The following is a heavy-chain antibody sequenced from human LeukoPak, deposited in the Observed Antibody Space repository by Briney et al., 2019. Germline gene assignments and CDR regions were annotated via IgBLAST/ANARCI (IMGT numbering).Heavy chain of an antibody. D-gene: IGHD7-27*01. CDR2: IIGNGGVT. J-gene: IGHJ1*01. Sequence: GSLRLSCSAYGFTFKNYGMHWVRQAPGKGREYVSGIIGNGGVTYYADSVKGRFTISRDNSKNTLYFQMSSLRAEDTAVYYCVKSPGDSVPNWGQGSLVTVSS. V-gene: IGHV3-64*05. CDR1: GFTFKNYG. CDR3: VKSPGDSVPN.